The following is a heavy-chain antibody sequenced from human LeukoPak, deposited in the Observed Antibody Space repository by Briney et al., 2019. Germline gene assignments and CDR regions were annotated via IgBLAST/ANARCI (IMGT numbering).Heavy chain of an antibody. CDR1: GFTFSNYW. CDR2: INTDESDK. CDR3: VRDRVERNWDYHPLFDY. J-gene: IGHJ4*02. D-gene: IGHD1-7*01. Sequence: GGSLRLSCAASGFTFSNYWMSWVRQAPGKGPVWVSRINTDESDKTYADSVKGRFTISGDNAKNTLYLEMDSLRVEDTAVYYCVRDRVERNWDYHPLFDYWGQGTLVTVSS. V-gene: IGHV3-74*03.